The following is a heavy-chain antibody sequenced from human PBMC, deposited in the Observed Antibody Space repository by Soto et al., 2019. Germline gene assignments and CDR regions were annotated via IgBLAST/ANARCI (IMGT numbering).Heavy chain of an antibody. D-gene: IGHD6-13*01. Sequence: ASVKVSCKASGYTFTSYGISWVRQAPGQGLEWMGWISAYHGNTNYAQKLQGRVTITTDTSTSTAYMELSSLRSEDTAVYYCSTYGGNGTSSGYPVNYYYYYMDVWGKGTTVTVYS. V-gene: IGHV1-18*01. CDR1: GYTFTSYG. CDR3: STYGGNGTSSGYPVNYYYYYMDV. J-gene: IGHJ6*03. CDR2: ISAYHGNT.